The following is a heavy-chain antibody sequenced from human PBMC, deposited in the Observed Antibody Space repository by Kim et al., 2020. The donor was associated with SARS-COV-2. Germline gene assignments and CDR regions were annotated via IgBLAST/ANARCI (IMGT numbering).Heavy chain of an antibody. CDR3: ARDLGSDVIVDVAATPGDGFDI. J-gene: IGHJ3*02. CDR1: GFTFSRYP. CDR2: ISFDGGKT. Sequence: GGSLRLSCAASGFTFSRYPIHWVRQAPGKGLEWVAMISFDGGKTSYADFVKGRLTISRDNSKNTVYLQMNSLRAEDMAVYYCARDLGSDVIVDVAATPGDGFDIWGQGTLVTVSS. V-gene: IGHV3-30*04. D-gene: IGHD2-15*01.